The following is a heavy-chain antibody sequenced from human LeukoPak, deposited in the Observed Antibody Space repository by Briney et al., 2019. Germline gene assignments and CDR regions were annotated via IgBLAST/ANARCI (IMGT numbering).Heavy chain of an antibody. CDR1: GYTFTSYD. D-gene: IGHD1-26*01. Sequence: GASVKVSCKASGYTFTSYDINWVRQATGQGLEWMGWMNPNSGNTGYAQKFQGRVTMTRNTSISTAYMELSSLRSEDTAVYYCARGPILIVGATKGYYYYMDVWGKGTTVTVSS. V-gene: IGHV1-8*01. CDR3: ARGPILIVGATKGYYYYMDV. J-gene: IGHJ6*03. CDR2: MNPNSGNT.